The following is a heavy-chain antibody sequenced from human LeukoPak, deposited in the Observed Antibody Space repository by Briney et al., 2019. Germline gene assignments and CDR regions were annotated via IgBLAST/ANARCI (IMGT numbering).Heavy chain of an antibody. D-gene: IGHD6-13*01. Sequence: GGSLGLSCAASGFTFSSYGMSGVRQTPGKGLEWVSTISGTGANTYYADSVKGRFTISSDKPKRTLYLQMNSLIVEDAAVYYCAKRRYDTSSLDWFDPWGQGTLVTVSS. J-gene: IGHJ5*02. CDR3: AKRRYDTSSLDWFDP. CDR1: GFTFSSYG. V-gene: IGHV3-23*01. CDR2: ISGTGANT.